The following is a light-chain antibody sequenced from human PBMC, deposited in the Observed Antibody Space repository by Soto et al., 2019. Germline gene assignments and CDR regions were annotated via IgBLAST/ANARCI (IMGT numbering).Light chain of an antibody. CDR1: SSNIGSNT. J-gene: IGLJ2*01. Sequence: QLVLTQPPSASGTPGQRVTISCSGSSSNIGSNTVNWYQQLPGAAPKLLIYSNNQRPSGVPDRVSGSKSGTSASLAISGLQSEDEGNYYCAAWDDSLNGHVVFGGGTKLTVL. V-gene: IGLV1-44*01. CDR3: AAWDDSLNGHVV. CDR2: SNN.